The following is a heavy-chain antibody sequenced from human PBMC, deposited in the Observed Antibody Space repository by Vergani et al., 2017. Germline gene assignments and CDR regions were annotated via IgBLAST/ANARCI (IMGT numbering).Heavy chain of an antibody. V-gene: IGHV3-23*01. CDR2: ISGSGGST. CDR3: AKPTAGCSGSSCPSDY. J-gene: IGHJ4*02. CDR1: GFTFSSYA. Sequence: EVQLLESGGGLVQPGGSLRLSCAASGFTFSSYAMSWVRQAPGKGLEWVSAISGSGGSTYYADSVKGRFTISRDNSKNTLYLQMNSLRAEDTAVYYCAKPTAGCSGSSCPSDYWGQGTLVTVSS. D-gene: IGHD2-15*01.